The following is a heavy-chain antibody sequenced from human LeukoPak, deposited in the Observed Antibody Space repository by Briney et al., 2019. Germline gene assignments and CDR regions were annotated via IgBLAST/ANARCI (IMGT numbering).Heavy chain of an antibody. V-gene: IGHV4-31*03. D-gene: IGHD3-10*01. Sequence: SETLSLTCTVSGGSISSGDYYWSWIRQHPGKGLEWIGYIYYSGSTYYNPSLKSRVTISVDTSKNQFSLKLSSVTAADTAVYYCARGILLWFGESTDAFDIWGQGTMVTVSS. CDR3: ARGILLWFGESTDAFDI. J-gene: IGHJ3*02. CDR1: GGSISSGDYY. CDR2: IYYSGST.